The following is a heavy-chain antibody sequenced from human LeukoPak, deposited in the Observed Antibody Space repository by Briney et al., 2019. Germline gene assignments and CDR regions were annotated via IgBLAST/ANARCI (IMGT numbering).Heavy chain of an antibody. D-gene: IGHD3-3*01. CDR3: ARDGITIFGVVISYYYYGMDV. Sequence: GASVKVSCKASGYTFTSYGISWVRQAPGQGLEWMGWISAYNGNTNYAQKLQGRVTMTTDTSTSTAYMELRSLRSDDTAVYYCARDGITIFGVVISYYYYGMDVWGQGTTVIVSS. CDR1: GYTFTSYG. CDR2: ISAYNGNT. V-gene: IGHV1-18*01. J-gene: IGHJ6*02.